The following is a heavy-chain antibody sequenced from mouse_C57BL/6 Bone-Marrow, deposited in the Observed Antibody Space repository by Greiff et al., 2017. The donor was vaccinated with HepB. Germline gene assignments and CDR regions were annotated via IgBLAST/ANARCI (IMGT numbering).Heavy chain of an antibody. V-gene: IGHV1-76*01. Sequence: QVQLQQSGAELVRPGASVKLSCKASGYTFTDYYIHWVKQRPGQGLEWIARIYPGSGNTYYNEKFKGKATLTAEKSSSTAYMQLSSLTSEDSAVYFCARPRYDPYYFDYWGQGTTLTVSS. CDR3: ARPRYDPYYFDY. D-gene: IGHD2-14*01. J-gene: IGHJ2*01. CDR1: GYTFTDYY. CDR2: IYPGSGNT.